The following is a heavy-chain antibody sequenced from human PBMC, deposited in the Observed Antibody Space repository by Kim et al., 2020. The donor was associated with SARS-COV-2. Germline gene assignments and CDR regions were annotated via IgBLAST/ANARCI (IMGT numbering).Heavy chain of an antibody. J-gene: IGHJ3*02. V-gene: IGHV3-9*01. Sequence: GGSLRLSCAASGFTFGDYAMNWVRQAPGKGLEWVSGISWNSGSIGYADSVKGRFTISRDTAKNSMYLQMNSLRAEDTALYYCANTMTSAFDIWGQGTMVTVSS. CDR3: ANTMTSAFDI. D-gene: IGHD3-22*01. CDR1: GFTFGDYA. CDR2: ISWNSGSI.